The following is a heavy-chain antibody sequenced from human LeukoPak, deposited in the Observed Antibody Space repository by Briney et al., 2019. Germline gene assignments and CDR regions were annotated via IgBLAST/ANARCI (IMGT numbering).Heavy chain of an antibody. V-gene: IGHV3-30*02. D-gene: IGHD6-13*01. CDR1: GFSFDYFG. CDR2: IRSDGSDK. J-gene: IGHJ6*03. CDR3: AKRASTGTEYFVYYYMDV. Sequence: GGSLTLSCVASGFSFDYFGMHWVRQAPGKGLEWVSFIRSDGSDKYYAGSVRGRFTISRDNARNTVYLQMNSLRAEDTAVYYCAKRASTGTEYFVYYYMDVWGKGTTVTVSS.